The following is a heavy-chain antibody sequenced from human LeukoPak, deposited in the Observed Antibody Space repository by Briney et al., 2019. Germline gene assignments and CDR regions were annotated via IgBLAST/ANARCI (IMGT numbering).Heavy chain of an antibody. D-gene: IGHD4-17*01. V-gene: IGHV3-21*01. Sequence: PGGSLRLSCAASGFTFSSYSMNWVRQAPGKRLEWVSSISSSSSYIYYADSVKGRFTISRDNAKNSLYLQMNSLRAEDTAVYYCAVDYGDYGYFDYWGQGTLVTVSS. J-gene: IGHJ4*02. CDR2: ISSSSSYI. CDR1: GFTFSSYS. CDR3: AVDYGDYGYFDY.